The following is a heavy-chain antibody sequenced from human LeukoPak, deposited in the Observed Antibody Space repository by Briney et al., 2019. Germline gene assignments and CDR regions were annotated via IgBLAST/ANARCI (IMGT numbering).Heavy chain of an antibody. D-gene: IGHD5-18*01. J-gene: IGHJ4*02. CDR1: GFTFSNAW. CDR2: IRRKTDGETT. Sequence: PGGSLRLSCAASGFTFSNAWMNWVRQAPGKGLEWVGRIRRKTDGETTDHAAPVKGRFTISRDDSKNTLYLQMNSLKTEDAAVYYCTTGGYRYGDDYWGQGTLVTVSS. V-gene: IGHV3-15*07. CDR3: TTGGYRYGDDY.